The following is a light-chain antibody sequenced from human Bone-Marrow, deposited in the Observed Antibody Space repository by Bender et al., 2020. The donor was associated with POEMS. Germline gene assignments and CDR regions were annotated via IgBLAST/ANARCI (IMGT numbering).Light chain of an antibody. CDR1: RNDVGDNNF. CDR3: ASYTSSGNLL. V-gene: IGLV2-14*03. Sequence: QSALTQPASVSGSPGQSLIISCTGTRNDVGDNNFVSWYQQHPGKAPKLLIYDVTKRPSGVPHRFSGSKSGNTASLTISGLQPGDEADYFCASYTSSGNLLFGGGTKVTVL. J-gene: IGLJ2*01. CDR2: DVT.